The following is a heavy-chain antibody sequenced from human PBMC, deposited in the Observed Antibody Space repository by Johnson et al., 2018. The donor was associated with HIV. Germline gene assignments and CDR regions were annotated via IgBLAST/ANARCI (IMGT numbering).Heavy chain of an antibody. D-gene: IGHD4-17*01. V-gene: IGHV3-30-3*01. J-gene: IGHJ3*02. CDR2: ISYDGSNK. Sequence: VQLVESGGGVVQPGRSLRLSCAASGFTFSSYAMHWVRQAPGKGLEWVAVISYDGSNKYYADSVKGRFTISRDNSKNTLYLQMNSRRAEDTAVYYCALHPYGDYGDAFDIWGQGTMVTVSS. CDR3: ALHPYGDYGDAFDI. CDR1: GFTFSSYA.